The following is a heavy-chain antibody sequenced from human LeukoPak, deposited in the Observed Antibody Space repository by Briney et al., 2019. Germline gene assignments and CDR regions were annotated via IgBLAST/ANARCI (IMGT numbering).Heavy chain of an antibody. J-gene: IGHJ4*02. V-gene: IGHV4-59*08. D-gene: IGHD3-22*01. CDR1: GGSIDPYY. CDR2: IHYTGST. CDR3: ARHIGYYDRSGYHGCFDF. Sequence: SETLSLTCTVSGGSIDPYYWSWIRQPPGGGLEWIGDIHYTGSTNYNPSFKSRVSISLDTSKNRLSLRLGSVTAADSAVYYCARHIGYYDRSGYHGCFDFWGQGTLVPVSS.